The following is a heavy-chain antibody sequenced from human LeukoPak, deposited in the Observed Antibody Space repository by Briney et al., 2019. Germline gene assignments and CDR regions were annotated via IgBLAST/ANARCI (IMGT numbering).Heavy chain of an antibody. CDR2: IYHSGST. D-gene: IGHD3-10*01. CDR3: ARDPFGEYAFDI. V-gene: IGHV4-39*07. CDR1: GGSISSSSYY. J-gene: IGHJ3*02. Sequence: PSETLSLTCTVSGGSISSSSYYWGWIRQPPGKGLEWIGTIYHSGSTYYNPSLKSRFTISIDTSKNQFSLKLSSVTAADTAVYYCARDPFGEYAFDIWGQGTMVTVSS.